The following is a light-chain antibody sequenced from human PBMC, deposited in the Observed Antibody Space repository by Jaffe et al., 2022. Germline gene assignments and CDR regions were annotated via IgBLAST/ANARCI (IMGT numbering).Light chain of an antibody. V-gene: IGLV2-18*02. CDR3: SSYTSRTTSRV. J-gene: IGLJ3*02. CDR2: EVT. Sequence: QSALTQPPSVSGSPGQSVTISCTGTNSDVGTYNRVSWYQQPPGTAPKLMIYEVTNRPSGVPDRFSGSKSGNTASLTISGLQAEDEADYYCSSYTSRTTSRVFGGGTKLTVL. CDR1: NSDVGTYNR.